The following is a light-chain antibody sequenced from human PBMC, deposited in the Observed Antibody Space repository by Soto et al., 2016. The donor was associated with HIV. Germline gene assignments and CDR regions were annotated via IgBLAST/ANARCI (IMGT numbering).Light chain of an antibody. CDR3: QAWDSSLVV. CDR2: QDT. CDR1: KLGDKY. J-gene: IGLJ2*01. Sequence: SYELTQPPSVSVSPGQTASITCSGDKLGDKYGCWYQQKPGQSPVLVIYQDTKRPSGIPERFSGSNSGNTATLTISGTQAMDEADYYCQAWDSSLVVFGGGTKLTV. V-gene: IGLV3-1*01.